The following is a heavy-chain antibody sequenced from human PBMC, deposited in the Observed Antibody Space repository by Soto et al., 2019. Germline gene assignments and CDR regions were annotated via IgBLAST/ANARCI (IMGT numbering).Heavy chain of an antibody. D-gene: IGHD3-10*01. J-gene: IGHJ6*02. CDR3: AREPYGSGSYYPFYYYYGMDV. CDR1: GGSISSSNR. CDR2: IYHSGST. V-gene: IGHV4-4*02. Sequence: SETLSLTCAVSGGSISSSNRWSWVRQPPGKGLEWIGEIYHSGSTNYNPSLKSRVTISVDKSKNQFSLKLSSVTAADTAVYYCAREPYGSGSYYPFYYYYGMDVWGQGTTVTVSS.